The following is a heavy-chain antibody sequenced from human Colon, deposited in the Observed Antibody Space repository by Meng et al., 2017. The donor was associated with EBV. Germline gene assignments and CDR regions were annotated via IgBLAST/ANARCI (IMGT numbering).Heavy chain of an antibody. CDR2: IYYTGST. V-gene: IGHV4-39*07. J-gene: IGHJ4*02. CDR1: GDSISGMGDY. CDR3: ARDGPLL. Sequence: QLQLQESGPGLVRPSETLSLTCSVSGDSISGMGDYWGWVRQPPGKGLEWIGNIYYTGSTYYNPSLKSRVTISVDTSKNQFSLKVTSMTAADTAVYYCARDGPLLWGPGTLVTVSS.